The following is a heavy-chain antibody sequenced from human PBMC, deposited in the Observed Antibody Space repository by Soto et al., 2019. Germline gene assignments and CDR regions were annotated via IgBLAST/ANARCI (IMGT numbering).Heavy chain of an antibody. Sequence: PGGSLRLSCAASGFTFSSYALSWVRQAPGKGLEWVSSVSPSGGGSYYADSVKGRFTISRDNSKNTVYLQMNGLKAEDSALYYCARSGSYSWLPYWGQGTLVTVYS. CDR3: ARSGSYSWLPY. CDR1: GFTFSSYA. D-gene: IGHD1-26*01. J-gene: IGHJ4*02. CDR2: VSPSGGGS. V-gene: IGHV3-23*01.